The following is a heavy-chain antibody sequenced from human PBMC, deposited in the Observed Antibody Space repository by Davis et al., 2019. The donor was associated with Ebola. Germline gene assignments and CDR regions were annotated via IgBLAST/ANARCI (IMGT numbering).Heavy chain of an antibody. J-gene: IGHJ4*02. CDR2: IRSKANSYAT. Sequence: GGSLRLSCAASGFTFSSYAMHWVRQASGKGLGWVGRIRSKANSYATAYAASVKGRFTISRDDSKNTAYLQMNSLKTEDTAVYYCTSMVISVDYWGQGTLVTVSS. D-gene: IGHD5-18*01. V-gene: IGHV3-73*01. CDR1: GFTFSSYA. CDR3: TSMVISVDY.